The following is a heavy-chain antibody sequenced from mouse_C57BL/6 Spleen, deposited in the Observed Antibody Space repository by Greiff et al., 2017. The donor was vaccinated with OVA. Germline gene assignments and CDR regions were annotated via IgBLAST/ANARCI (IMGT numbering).Heavy chain of an antibody. J-gene: IGHJ2*01. Sequence: VQRVESGAELVRPGTSVKVSCKASGYAFTNYLIEWVKQRPGQGLEWIGVINPGSGGTNYNEKFKGKATLTADKSSSTAYMQLSSLTSEDSAVYFCARVYDGYYYWGQGTTLTVSS. CDR3: ARVYDGYYY. CDR1: GYAFTNYL. CDR2: INPGSGGT. V-gene: IGHV1-54*01. D-gene: IGHD2-3*01.